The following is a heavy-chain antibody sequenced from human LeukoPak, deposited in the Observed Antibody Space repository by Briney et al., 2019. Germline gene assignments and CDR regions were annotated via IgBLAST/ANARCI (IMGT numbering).Heavy chain of an antibody. D-gene: IGHD3-22*01. CDR3: AREGPDSSGYYYGSVDY. V-gene: IGHV3-33*01. J-gene: IGHJ4*02. Sequence: GGSLRLSCAASGFTFSSFVMHWVRQAPGKGLEWVAVIWFDGSKTYYSESVKGRFTVSRDNSKNTLYLQMNSLRAEDTAVYYCAREGPDSSGYYYGSVDYWGQGTLVTVSS. CDR1: GFTFSSFV. CDR2: IWFDGSKT.